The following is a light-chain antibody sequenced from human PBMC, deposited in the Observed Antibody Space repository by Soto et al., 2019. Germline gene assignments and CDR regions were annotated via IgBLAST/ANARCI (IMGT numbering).Light chain of an antibody. CDR2: ATS. CDR1: QAISSY. Sequence: DIQLTQSPSSLSASVGDRVTITCRASQAISSYLAWYQRKQGKVPELLIYATSTLQSGAPSRFSGSGSGTDVTLTISSLQPEDVATYYCHKYNHAPTFGGGTKVEIK. CDR3: HKYNHAPT. J-gene: IGKJ4*01. V-gene: IGKV1-27*01.